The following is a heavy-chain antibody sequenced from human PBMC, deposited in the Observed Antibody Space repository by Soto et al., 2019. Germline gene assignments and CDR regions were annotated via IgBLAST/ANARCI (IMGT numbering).Heavy chain of an antibody. CDR3: ARAFLWTGELRGGMDV. V-gene: IGHV1-69*13. CDR1: GGTFSSYA. CDR2: IIPIFGTA. Sequence: ASVKVSCKASGGTFSSYAISWVRQAPGQGLEWMGGIIPIFGTANYAQKFQGRVTITADESTSTAYMELSSLRSEDTAVYYCARAFLWTGELRGGMDVWGQGTTVTVSS. J-gene: IGHJ6*02. D-gene: IGHD3-10*01.